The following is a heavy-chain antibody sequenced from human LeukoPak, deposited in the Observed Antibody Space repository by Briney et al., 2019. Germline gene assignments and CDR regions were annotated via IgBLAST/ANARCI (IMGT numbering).Heavy chain of an antibody. Sequence: LETLSLTXAVYGGSFSGYYWSWIRQPPGKGLEWIGEINHSGSTNYNPSLKSRVTISVDTSKNQFSLKLSSVTAADTAVYYCARGLKYYDILTGYWYYFDYWGQGTLVTVSS. CDR3: ARGLKYYDILTGYWYYFDY. D-gene: IGHD3-9*01. CDR1: GGSFSGYY. J-gene: IGHJ4*02. V-gene: IGHV4-34*01. CDR2: INHSGST.